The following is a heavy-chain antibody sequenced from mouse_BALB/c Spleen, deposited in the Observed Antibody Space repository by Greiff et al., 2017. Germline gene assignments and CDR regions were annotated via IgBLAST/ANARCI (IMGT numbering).Heavy chain of an antibody. V-gene: IGHV5-9*03. CDR1: GFTFTSYT. CDR3: ARYGYYRYYVMDY. J-gene: IGHJ4*01. CDR2: ISTGGGNT. Sequence: EVMLVESGRGLVKPGGSLKLSCAASGFTFTSYTMSWVRQTPEKRLEWVATISTGGGNTYYTDSVKGRFTISRDNAKNNLYLQMSSLRSEDTALYYCARYGYYRYYVMDYWGQGTSLTVSS. D-gene: IGHD2-14*01.